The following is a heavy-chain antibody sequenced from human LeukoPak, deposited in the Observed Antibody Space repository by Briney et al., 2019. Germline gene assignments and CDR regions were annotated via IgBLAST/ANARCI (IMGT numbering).Heavy chain of an antibody. Sequence: PGGSLRLSCAASGFTFSSYAMSWVRQAPGKGLEWVSSVSDAGGSAYYADSVRGQFIISRDNSKNTLYLQMNSLRAEDTAVYYSAKSGGSFYLFDYWGRGTLVTVSS. CDR3: AKSGGSFYLFDY. J-gene: IGHJ4*02. V-gene: IGHV3-23*01. D-gene: IGHD2-15*01. CDR1: GFTFSSYA. CDR2: VSDAGGSA.